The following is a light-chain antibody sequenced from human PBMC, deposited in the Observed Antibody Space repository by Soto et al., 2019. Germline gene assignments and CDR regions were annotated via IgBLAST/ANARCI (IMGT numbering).Light chain of an antibody. J-gene: IGKJ5*01. CDR2: DAS. V-gene: IGKV3-11*01. CDR3: QQRSNWPPIT. Sequence: EIVLTQSPATLSLSPGERATLSCRASQSVKTFLVWYQHRPGQAXRLLIHDASHRAAGIPARSSGIVFGTDFTLTISRLEPEDAAVYYCQQRSNWPPITFGQGTRLEIK. CDR1: QSVKTF.